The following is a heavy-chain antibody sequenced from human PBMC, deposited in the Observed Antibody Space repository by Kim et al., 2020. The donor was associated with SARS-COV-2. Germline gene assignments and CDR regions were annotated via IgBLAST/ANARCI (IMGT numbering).Heavy chain of an antibody. J-gene: IGHJ6*02. Sequence: SLKRRFTISVDTSKSQFSLKLSSVTAADTSVYYCARDSGQLGVYYYGMDVWGQGTTVTVSS. D-gene: IGHD6-13*01. CDR3: ARDSGQLGVYYYGMDV. V-gene: IGHV4-59*01.